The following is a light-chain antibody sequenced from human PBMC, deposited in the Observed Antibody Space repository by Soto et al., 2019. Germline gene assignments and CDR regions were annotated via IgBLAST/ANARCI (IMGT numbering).Light chain of an antibody. Sequence: NFMLTQPHSVSESPGKTVTSCTRSSGSIANNYVQWYQQRPGSAPTAVIHEDDQRPSGVPDRFSGSIDRSSNSASLTISGLKTEDEADYYCQSYDSTNQGVFGGGTKLTVL. J-gene: IGLJ2*01. V-gene: IGLV6-57*03. CDR2: EDD. CDR3: QSYDSTNQGV. CDR1: SGSIANNY.